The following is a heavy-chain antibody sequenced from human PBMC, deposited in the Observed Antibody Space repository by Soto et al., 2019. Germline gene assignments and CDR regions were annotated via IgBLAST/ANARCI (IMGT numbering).Heavy chain of an antibody. CDR2: IYSSGST. CDR3: AREDAARIERWFDA. V-gene: IGHV4-31*11. Sequence: QVQLQESGPRLVKPSQTLSPSCAVSGGSIISASYSWNWIRQSPGRGLEWIGHIYSSGSTYYNPSLKSRVSISVDTSNNQFSLKLTSVTAADTAVYFCAREDAARIERWFDAWGQGILVTVSS. CDR1: GGSIISASYS. J-gene: IGHJ5*02. D-gene: IGHD6-6*01.